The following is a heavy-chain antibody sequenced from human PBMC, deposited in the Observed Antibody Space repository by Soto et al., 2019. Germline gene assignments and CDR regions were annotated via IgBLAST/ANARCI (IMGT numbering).Heavy chain of an antibody. CDR3: VKGHSGSYYYFDY. V-gene: IGHV3-23*01. Sequence: EVQLLESGGGLVQPGGSLRLSCAASGFTCSFCAMNWVRQAPGKGLEWVSSIRGSGGDTYYADSVKGRFTISRDNSKNSPYLQMGSLRGEDTAVYCCVKGHSGSYYYFDYWGQGTLVTVSS. D-gene: IGHD3-22*01. J-gene: IGHJ4*02. CDR2: IRGSGGDT. CDR1: GFTCSFCA.